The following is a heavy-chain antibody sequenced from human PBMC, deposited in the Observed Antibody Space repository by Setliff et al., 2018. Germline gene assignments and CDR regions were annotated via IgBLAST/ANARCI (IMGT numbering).Heavy chain of an antibody. CDR3: ARIRGYAHFDY. CDR2: IFSNDEK. D-gene: IGHD6-25*01. Sequence: SGPTLVNPTETLTLTCTVSGFSLSNARMGVSWIRQPPGKALEWLAHIFSNDEKSYSTSLKGRLTISKDTSKSQVVLTMTNMDPVDTATYYCARIRGYAHFDYWGQGTLVTVSS. J-gene: IGHJ4*02. CDR1: GFSLSNARMG. V-gene: IGHV2-26*01.